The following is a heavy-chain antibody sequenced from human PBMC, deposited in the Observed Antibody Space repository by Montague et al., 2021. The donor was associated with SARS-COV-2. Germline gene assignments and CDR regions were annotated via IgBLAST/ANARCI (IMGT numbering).Heavy chain of an antibody. Sequence: SETLSLTCTVYGGSFSGYYWSWIRQPPGKGLEWIGEINHSGSTNXNPSLKSRVTISVDTSKNHFSLKLSSVTAADTAVYYCARSGGVYTGSYELEDYYHGMDVWGQGTTVTVSS. CDR3: ARSGGVYTGSYELEDYYHGMDV. D-gene: IGHD1-26*01. CDR2: INHSGST. V-gene: IGHV4-34*01. CDR1: GGSFSGYY. J-gene: IGHJ6*02.